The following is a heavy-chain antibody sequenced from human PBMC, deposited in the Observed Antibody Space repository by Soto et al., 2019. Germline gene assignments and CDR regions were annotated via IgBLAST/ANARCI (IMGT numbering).Heavy chain of an antibody. CDR1: GFTFSNAW. V-gene: IGHV3-15*01. CDR3: TTEYYDILTGYYPVFDY. D-gene: IGHD3-9*01. Sequence: PGGSLRLSCAASGFTFSNAWMSWVRQAPGKGLEWVGRIKSKTDGGTTDYAAPVKGRFTISRDDSKNTLYLQMNSLKTEDTAVYYCTTEYYDILTGYYPVFDYWGQGTLVTVSS. CDR2: IKSKTDGGTT. J-gene: IGHJ4*02.